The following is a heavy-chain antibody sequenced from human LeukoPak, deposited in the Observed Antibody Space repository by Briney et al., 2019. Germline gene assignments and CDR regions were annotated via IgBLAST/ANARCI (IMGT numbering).Heavy chain of an antibody. D-gene: IGHD5-12*01. V-gene: IGHV1-46*01. J-gene: IGHJ4*02. CDR2: INPSGGST. Sequence: GASVKVSCKASGYTFTSYYMHWVRQAPGQGLEWMGIINPSGGSTSCAQKFQGRVTMTRDTSTSTVYMELSSLRSEDTAVYYCARENVEMATIDYWGQGTLVTVSS. CDR1: GYTFTSYY. CDR3: ARENVEMATIDY.